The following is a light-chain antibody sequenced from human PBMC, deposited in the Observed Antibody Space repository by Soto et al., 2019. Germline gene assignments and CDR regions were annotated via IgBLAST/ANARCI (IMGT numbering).Light chain of an antibody. CDR2: TAS. Sequence: DIQMTQSPSTLSASVGDRVTVTCRASQSINNWLAWYQQKPREAPKLLIRTASSLESGVPSRFSGSGSGTEFTLTISSLQPEDSATYHCQQYNSFSPFGQGTQVEI. CDR3: QQYNSFSP. V-gene: IGKV1-5*03. CDR1: QSINNW. J-gene: IGKJ1*01.